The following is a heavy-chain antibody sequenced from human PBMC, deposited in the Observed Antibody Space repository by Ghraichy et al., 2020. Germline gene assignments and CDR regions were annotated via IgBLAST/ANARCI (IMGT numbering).Heavy chain of an antibody. D-gene: IGHD3-22*01. CDR2: IYYSGST. J-gene: IGHJ4*02. V-gene: IGHV4-28*01. Sequence: SETLSLTCAVSGYSISSSNWWGWIRQPPGKGLEWIGYIYYSGSTYYNPSLKSRVTMSVDTSKNQFSLKLSSVTAVDTAVYYCARTVSGTYYYDSSGYSYFDYWGQGTLVTVSS. CDR1: GYSISSSNW. CDR3: ARTVSGTYYYDSSGYSYFDY.